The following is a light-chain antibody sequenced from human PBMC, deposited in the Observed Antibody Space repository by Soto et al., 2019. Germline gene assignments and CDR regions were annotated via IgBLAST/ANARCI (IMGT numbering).Light chain of an antibody. CDR2: AAS. J-gene: IGKJ4*01. CDR3: QKYNSAPLP. V-gene: IGKV1-27*01. CDR1: QGISNY. Sequence: DIQMTQSPSSLSASVGDRVTITCRASQGISNYLAWYQQKPGKVPKLLIYAASTLQSGVPSRFSGSGSGTDFTLTISRLQPEDVATYYCQKYNSAPLPFGGGNKVEIK.